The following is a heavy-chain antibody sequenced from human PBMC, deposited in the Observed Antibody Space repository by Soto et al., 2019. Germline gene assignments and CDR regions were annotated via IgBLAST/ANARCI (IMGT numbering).Heavy chain of an antibody. D-gene: IGHD6-19*01. Sequence: QVQLVESGGGLVKPGGSLRLSCAASGFTFSDYYMTWIRQAPGKGLEWVSSITSGGTIYYADSVKGRFTISRDNAKNSLYLQVNSLSAEDTAVYYCATDPDSSAYYGMDVWGQGTTVTVSS. CDR1: GFTFSDYY. CDR2: ITSGGTI. V-gene: IGHV3-11*01. CDR3: ATDPDSSAYYGMDV. J-gene: IGHJ6*02.